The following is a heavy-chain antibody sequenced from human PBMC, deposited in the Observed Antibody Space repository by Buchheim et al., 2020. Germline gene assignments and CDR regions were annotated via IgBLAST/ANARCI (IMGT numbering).Heavy chain of an antibody. J-gene: IGHJ6*02. CDR3: ARGGYSYGDYYYYYGMDV. CDR1: GFTFSSYG. V-gene: IGHV3-33*01. D-gene: IGHD5-18*01. CDR2: IWYDGSNK. Sequence: QVQLVESGGGVVQPGRSLRLSCAASGFTFSSYGMHWVRQAPGKGLEWVAVIWYDGSNKYYADSVKGRFTISRDNSKNTLYLQMNSLRAEDTAVYYCARGGYSYGDYYYYYGMDVWGQGTT.